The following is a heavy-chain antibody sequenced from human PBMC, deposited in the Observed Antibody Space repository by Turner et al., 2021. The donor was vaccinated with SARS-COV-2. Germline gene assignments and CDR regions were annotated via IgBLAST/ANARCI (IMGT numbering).Heavy chain of an antibody. D-gene: IGHD5-18*01. J-gene: IGHJ4*02. CDR1: GGSISSSSYY. CDR3: ASPDTAMVTWPQGFDY. V-gene: IGHV4-39*01. CDR2: IYNRGIT. Sequence: QLQLQESGPGLVKPSETLSLTCSVSGGSISSSSYYCGWIRQPPGKGLEGNCSIYNRGITYYNPSLKSRGTISVDTSKNQFSLKLSSVTAADTAVYYCASPDTAMVTWPQGFDYWGQGTLVTVSS.